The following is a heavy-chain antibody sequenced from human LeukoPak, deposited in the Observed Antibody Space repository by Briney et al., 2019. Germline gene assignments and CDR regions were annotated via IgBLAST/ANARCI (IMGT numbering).Heavy chain of an antibody. CDR3: ARDIPPVAAGPAVDY. J-gene: IGHJ4*02. CDR2: INTNTGDP. CDR1: GYTFTSYA. V-gene: IGHV7-4-1*02. D-gene: IGHD6-13*01. Sequence: ASVKVSCKASGYTFTSYAMNWVRQAPGRGLEWMGWINTNTGDPTYAQGFTGRFVFSLDTSVSTAYLQISSLKAEDTAVYYCARDIPPVAAGPAVDYWGQGTLVTVSS.